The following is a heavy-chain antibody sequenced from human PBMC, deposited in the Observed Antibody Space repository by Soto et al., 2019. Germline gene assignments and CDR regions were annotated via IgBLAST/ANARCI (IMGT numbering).Heavy chain of an antibody. J-gene: IGHJ6*02. V-gene: IGHV3-33*01. CDR1: GFTFSSYG. CDR2: IWYDGSNK. Sequence: QVQLVESGGGVVQPGRSLRLSCAASGFTFSSYGMHWVRQAPGKGLEWVAVIWYDGSNKYYADSVKGRFTISRDNAKNRLYLQMNSLRAEDTAVYYCARDTYGSSSLYYYYYGMDVWGQGTTVTVSS. D-gene: IGHD6-6*01. CDR3: ARDTYGSSSLYYYYYGMDV.